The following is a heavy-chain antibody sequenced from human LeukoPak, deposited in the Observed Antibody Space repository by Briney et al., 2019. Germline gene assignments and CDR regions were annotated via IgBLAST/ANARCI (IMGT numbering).Heavy chain of an antibody. J-gene: IGHJ6*02. CDR2: INPNSGGT. CDR3: AGAVAGTGPVRYYYYYGMDV. CDR1: GYTFTGYY. D-gene: IGHD6-19*01. V-gene: IGHV1-2*02. Sequence: ASVKASCKASGYTFTGYYMHWVRQAPGQGLEWMGWINPNSGGTNYAQKFQGRVTMTRDTSISTAYMELSRLRSDDTAVYYCAGAVAGTGPVRYYYYYGMDVWGQGTTVTVSS.